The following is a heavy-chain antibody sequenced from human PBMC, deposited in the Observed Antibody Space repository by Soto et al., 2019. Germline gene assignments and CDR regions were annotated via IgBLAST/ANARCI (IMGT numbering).Heavy chain of an antibody. D-gene: IGHD6-13*01. CDR3: AGPGIAAAGTDSPEDC. J-gene: IGHJ4*02. Sequence: SETLSLTCAVSGGSISSSNWWSWVRQPPGKGLEWIGEIYHSGSTNYNPSLKSRVTISVDKSKNQFSLKLSSVTAADTAVYYCAGPGIAAAGTDSPEDCWGQGTLVTVSS. CDR1: GGSISSSNW. V-gene: IGHV4-4*02. CDR2: IYHSGST.